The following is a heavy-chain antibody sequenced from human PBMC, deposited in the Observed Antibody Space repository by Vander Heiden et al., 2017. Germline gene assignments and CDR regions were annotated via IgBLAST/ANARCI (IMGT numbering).Heavy chain of an antibody. V-gene: IGHV1-46*01. CDR2: INSGSGST. CDR3: ARHAPIAAAGTIWDY. Sequence: QVQLVQSGAEVKKPGASVKVSCTASGYNFSNHYIHWVRQAPGQGLEWVGRINSGSGSTSTAQKFQDRVTVIRDASTGTVYMEMTRLTSDDTAVYYCARHAPIAAAGTIWDYWGQGTLVIVSS. CDR1: GYNFSNHY. D-gene: IGHD6-13*01. J-gene: IGHJ4*02.